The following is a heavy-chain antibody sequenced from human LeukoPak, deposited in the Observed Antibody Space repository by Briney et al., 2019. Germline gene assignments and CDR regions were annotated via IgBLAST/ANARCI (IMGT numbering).Heavy chain of an antibody. Sequence: GGSLRLSCAASGFTFSDYTMNWVRLAPGKGLEWVSSISGSSNYIYYADSVKGRFTISRGNAKNSLYLQMNSLRVEDTAVYYCARDESGDNDAFDIWGQGTMITVSS. V-gene: IGHV3-21*01. J-gene: IGHJ3*02. CDR1: GFTFSDYT. CDR3: ARDESGDNDAFDI. CDR2: ISGSSNYI. D-gene: IGHD2-21*01.